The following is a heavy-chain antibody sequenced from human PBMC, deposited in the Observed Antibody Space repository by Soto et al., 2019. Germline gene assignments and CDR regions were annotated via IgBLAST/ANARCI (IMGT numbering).Heavy chain of an antibody. V-gene: IGHV4-31*03. J-gene: IGHJ6*02. Sequence: QVQLQESGPGLVKPSQTLSLTCTVSGGSISSGVYYWSWIRQHPGKGLEWIGYIYYSGSTYYNPSHKRRVTISEDTSKNQSSLKLSSVTAADTAVYYGARERPTYYGMDGWGQGPTVTVSS. CDR2: IYYSGST. CDR1: GGSISSGVYY. CDR3: ARERPTYYGMDG.